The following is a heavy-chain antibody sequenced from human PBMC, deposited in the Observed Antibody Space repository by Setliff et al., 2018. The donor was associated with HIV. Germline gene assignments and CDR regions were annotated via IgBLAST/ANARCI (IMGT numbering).Heavy chain of an antibody. CDR3: ARGEPPASRSGLLY. V-gene: IGHV4-59*01. J-gene: IGHJ4*02. Sequence: PSETLSLTCSVSGDDINRDFWTWMRQPPGKGLEWIGYVQYVGPANYNPSLQSRPTLSIDTSKNQFSLKLISVTAADTAVYHCARGEPPASRSGLLYWGQGMLVSVSS. CDR1: GDDINRDF. D-gene: IGHD3-22*01. CDR2: VQYVGPA.